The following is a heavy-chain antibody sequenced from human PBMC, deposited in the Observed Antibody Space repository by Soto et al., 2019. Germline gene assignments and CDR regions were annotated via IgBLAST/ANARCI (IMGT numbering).Heavy chain of an antibody. D-gene: IGHD3-22*01. CDR1: GGTFSSYA. J-gene: IGHJ3*02. V-gene: IGHV1-69*13. Sequence: SVKVSCKASGGTFSSYAISWVRQAPGQGLEWMGGIIPIFGTANYAQKFQGRVTITADESTSTAYMELSSLRSEDTAVYYCARDSSGYSDSDDAFDIWGQGTMVTVSS. CDR2: IIPIFGTA. CDR3: ARDSSGYSDSDDAFDI.